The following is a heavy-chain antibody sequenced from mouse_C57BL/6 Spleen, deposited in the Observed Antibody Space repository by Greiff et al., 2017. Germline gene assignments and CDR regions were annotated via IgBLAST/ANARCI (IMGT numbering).Heavy chain of an antibody. CDR3: TTAIYDYDGY. D-gene: IGHD2-4*01. Sequence: EVKLEESGAELVRPGASVKLSCTASGFNIKDDYMHWVKQRPEQGLEWIGWIDPENGDTEYASKFQGKATITADTSSNTAYLQLSSLTSEDTAVYYCTTAIYDYDGYWGQGTTLTVSS. J-gene: IGHJ2*01. CDR1: GFNIKDDY. CDR2: IDPENGDT. V-gene: IGHV14-4*01.